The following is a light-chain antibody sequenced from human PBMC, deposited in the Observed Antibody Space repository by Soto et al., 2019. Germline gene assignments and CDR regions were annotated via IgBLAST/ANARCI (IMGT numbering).Light chain of an antibody. V-gene: IGKV1-5*01. CDR3: QQYTNTNNPWM. CDR1: QTISTW. CDR2: DAS. J-gene: IGKJ1*01. Sequence: IQMTQSPSSVSASVGDRVAITCRASQTISTWMAWYQQKPGKAPKLLVYDASTLQSGVASRFSGSGSGTEFTLIISGLQPDDSATYYCQQYTNTNNPWMFGQGTKVDIK.